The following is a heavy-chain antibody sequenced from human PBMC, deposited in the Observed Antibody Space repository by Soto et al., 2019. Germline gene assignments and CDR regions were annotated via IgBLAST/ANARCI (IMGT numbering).Heavy chain of an antibody. CDR2: ISAYNGNT. V-gene: IGHV1-18*01. CDR3: AGAGRWELLHYYDY. Sequence: QVQLVQSGAEVKKPGASVKVSCKASGYTFTSYGISWVRQAPGQGLEWMGWISAYNGNTNYAQKLEGRVTMTTDTTTSTGYMELESLRSDDTAVYDCAGAGRWELLHYYDYWGQGTLVIVSS. J-gene: IGHJ4*02. D-gene: IGHD1-26*01. CDR1: GYTFTSYG.